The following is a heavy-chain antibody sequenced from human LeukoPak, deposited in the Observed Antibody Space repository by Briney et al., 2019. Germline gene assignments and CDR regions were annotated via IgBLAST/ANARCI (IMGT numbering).Heavy chain of an antibody. Sequence: SETLSLTCTVSGGSISSFYWSWIRQPPGKGLEWIVYIYYKGNTNYSPSLTSRVTISVDTSKNQFSLKLSSLTAADTAVYYCARSYSSGSYYSPFDPWGQGTLVTVSS. D-gene: IGHD3-10*01. CDR2: IYYKGNT. CDR3: ARSYSSGSYYSPFDP. V-gene: IGHV4-59*01. J-gene: IGHJ5*02. CDR1: GGSISSFY.